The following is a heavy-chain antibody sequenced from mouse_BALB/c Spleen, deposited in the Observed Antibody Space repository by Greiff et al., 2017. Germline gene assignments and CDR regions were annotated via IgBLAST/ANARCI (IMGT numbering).Heavy chain of an antibody. J-gene: IGHJ4*01. CDR1: GFSLTSYG. V-gene: IGHV2-2*02. Sequence: VKLMESGPGLVQPSQSLSITCTVSGFSLTSYGVHWVRQSPGKGLEWLGVIWSGGSTDYNAAFISRLSISKDNSKSQVFFKMNSLQANDTAIYYCASTYGNYAYAMDYWGQGTSVTVSS. CDR3: ASTYGNYAYAMDY. CDR2: IWSGGST. D-gene: IGHD2-1*01.